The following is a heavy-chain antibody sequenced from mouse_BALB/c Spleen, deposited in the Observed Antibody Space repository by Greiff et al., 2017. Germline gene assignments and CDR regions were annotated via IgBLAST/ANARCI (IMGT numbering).Heavy chain of an antibody. CDR2: ISNLAYSI. V-gene: IGHV5-15*02. CDR3: ARVQYGSSWFAY. Sequence: EVMLVESGGGLVQPGGSRKLSCAASGFTFSDYGMAWVRQAPGKGPEWVAFISNLAYSIYYADTVTGRFTISRENAKNTLYLEMSSLGSEDTAMYNCARVQYGSSWFAYWGQGTLVTVSA. D-gene: IGHD2-10*02. J-gene: IGHJ3*01. CDR1: GFTFSDYG.